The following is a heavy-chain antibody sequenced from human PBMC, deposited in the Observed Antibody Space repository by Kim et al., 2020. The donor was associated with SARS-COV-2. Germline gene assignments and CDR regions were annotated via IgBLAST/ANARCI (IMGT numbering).Heavy chain of an antibody. D-gene: IGHD3-3*01. Sequence: GCRTIYAASLTGRFTIPREHSQNTLYLQMNSRRAEDTAVYYCANLYDLAGWGQGTLVTVSS. J-gene: IGHJ4*02. CDR2: GCRT. V-gene: IGHV3-23*01. CDR3: ANLYDLAG.